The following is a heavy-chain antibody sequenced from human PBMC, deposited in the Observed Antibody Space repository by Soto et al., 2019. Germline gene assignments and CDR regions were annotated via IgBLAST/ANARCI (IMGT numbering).Heavy chain of an antibody. CDR2: ISSRSSTI. J-gene: IGHJ4*02. Sequence: QVQLVESGGGLVKPGGSLRLSCAASGFTFSDYYMSWIRQAPGKGLEGVSYISSRSSTIFYADSVKGRFTISRDNVKNSLDLQMSSLRAEDTAVYYCASGTNGAFFVYWGQGILVTVSS. D-gene: IGHD2-8*01. V-gene: IGHV3-11*01. CDR3: ASGTNGAFFVY. CDR1: GFTFSDYY.